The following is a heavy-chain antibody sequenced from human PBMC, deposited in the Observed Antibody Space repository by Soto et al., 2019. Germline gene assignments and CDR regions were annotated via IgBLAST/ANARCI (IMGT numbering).Heavy chain of an antibody. J-gene: IGHJ4*02. D-gene: IGHD5-18*01. V-gene: IGHV6-1*01. CDR2: TYYRSKWYN. CDR1: GDSVSSNSAA. CDR3: VRGSETAMDRFDF. Sequence: SQTLSLTCAISGDSVSSNSAAWNWIRLSPSRSLECLGRTYYRSKWYNDYAVSVKSRITINPDPSNNQFSLQLNSMPPEGTAAYYCVRGSETAMDRFDFWGQGSLDIVSA.